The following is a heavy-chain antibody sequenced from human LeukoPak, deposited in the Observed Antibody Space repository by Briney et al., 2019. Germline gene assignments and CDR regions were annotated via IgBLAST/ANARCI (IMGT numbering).Heavy chain of an antibody. J-gene: IGHJ5*02. Sequence: ASVKVSCQDSGYTFTSYAMHWVRQAPGQRREGMGWINAGNGNTKYSQKFQGRVTITRDTSASTAYLELSSLRSEDTAVYYCARLSCSSTSCYVSLGFDPWGQGTLVTVSS. CDR2: INAGNGNT. CDR3: ARLSCSSTSCYVSLGFDP. V-gene: IGHV1-3*01. CDR1: GYTFTSYA. D-gene: IGHD2-2*01.